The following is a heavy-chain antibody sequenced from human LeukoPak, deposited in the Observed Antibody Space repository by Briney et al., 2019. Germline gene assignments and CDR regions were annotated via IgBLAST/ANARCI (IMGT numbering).Heavy chain of an antibody. V-gene: IGHV1-8*01. Sequence: ASVKVSCKASGYTFTSYDINWVRQATGQGLEWMGWMNPNSGNTGYAEKFQGRVTMTRDTSMSTVYMELSSLTSEDTAVYYCAGGGIAAAGVDYWGQGTLVTVSS. CDR1: GYTFTSYD. CDR2: MNPNSGNT. J-gene: IGHJ4*02. CDR3: AGGGIAAAGVDY. D-gene: IGHD6-13*01.